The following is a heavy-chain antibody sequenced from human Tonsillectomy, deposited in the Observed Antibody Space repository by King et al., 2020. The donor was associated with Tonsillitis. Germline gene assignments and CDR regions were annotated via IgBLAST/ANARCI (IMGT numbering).Heavy chain of an antibody. D-gene: IGHD3-22*01. J-gene: IGHJ4*02. Sequence: VQLVESGGGLVQPGGSLRLSCAASGFTFSRYWMSWVRQAPGKGLERVANINQDESEKYYVGSVKGRFTVSRENTKNSVYLQMNSLTAEDTAVYYCVRDYSSGYYYFAFWGQGPLVTVSS. CDR1: GFTFSRYW. CDR3: VRDYSSGYYYFAF. V-gene: IGHV3-7*01. CDR2: INQDESEK.